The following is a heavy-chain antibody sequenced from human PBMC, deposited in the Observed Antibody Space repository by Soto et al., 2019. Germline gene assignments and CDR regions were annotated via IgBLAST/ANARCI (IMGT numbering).Heavy chain of an antibody. CDR1: GFSFDDYA. Sequence: PGGSLRLSCAASGFSFDDYAMHWVRQAPGKGLERVSGISWNSGSIGYADSVKGRFTISRDNAKNSPYLQMNSLRAEDTALYYCAKAYTLSRQLGAFEIWGQGTMVTVSS. CDR3: AKAYTLSRQLGAFEI. D-gene: IGHD6-13*01. CDR2: ISWNSGSI. V-gene: IGHV3-9*01. J-gene: IGHJ3*02.